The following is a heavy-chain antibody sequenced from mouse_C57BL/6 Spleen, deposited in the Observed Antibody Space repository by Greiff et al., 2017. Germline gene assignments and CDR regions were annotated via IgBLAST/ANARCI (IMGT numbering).Heavy chain of an antibody. J-gene: IGHJ1*03. Sequence: VQLQQSGPELVKPGASVKISCKASGYSFTGYYMHWVKQSHGNILDWIGYIYPYNGVSSYNQKFKGKATLTVDKSSSTAYMELRSLTSEDSAVYYCARSGVYGSSFNWYFDVWGTGTTVTVSS. CDR2: IYPYNGVS. CDR1: GYSFTGYY. V-gene: IGHV1-31*01. CDR3: ARSGVYGSSFNWYFDV. D-gene: IGHD1-1*01.